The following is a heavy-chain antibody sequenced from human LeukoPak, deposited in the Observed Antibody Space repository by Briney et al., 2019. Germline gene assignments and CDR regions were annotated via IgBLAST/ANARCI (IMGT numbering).Heavy chain of an antibody. Sequence: SETLSLTCTVSGGSISSYYWSWIRQPPGKGLEWIGYIYYSGSTNCNPSLKSRVTISVDTSKNQFSLKLSSVTAADTAVYYCARELRSITIFGVVIIGYYFDYWGQGTLVTVSS. D-gene: IGHD3-3*01. CDR3: ARELRSITIFGVVIIGYYFDY. J-gene: IGHJ4*02. V-gene: IGHV4-59*01. CDR2: IYYSGST. CDR1: GGSISSYY.